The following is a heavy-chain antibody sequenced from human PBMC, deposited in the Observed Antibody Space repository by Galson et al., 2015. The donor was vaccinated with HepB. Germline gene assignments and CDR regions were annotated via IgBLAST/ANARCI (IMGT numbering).Heavy chain of an antibody. J-gene: IGHJ5*02. CDR2: ISYDGSNK. CDR1: GFTFSSYG. CDR3: AKAYSGYGDNWFDP. V-gene: IGHV3-30*18. D-gene: IGHD5-12*01. Sequence: SLRLSCAASGFTFSSYGMHWVRQAPGKGLEWVAVISYDGSNKYYADSVKGRFTISRDNSKNTLYLQMNSLRAEDTAVYYCAKAYSGYGDNWFDPWGQGTLVTVSS.